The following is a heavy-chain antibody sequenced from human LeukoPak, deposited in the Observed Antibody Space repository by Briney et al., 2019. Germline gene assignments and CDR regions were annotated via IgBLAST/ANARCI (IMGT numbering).Heavy chain of an antibody. Sequence: GGSLRLSCGASGFTFSSYGMSWVRQAPGKGLEWLSAISGSGGSTYYADSVKGRFTISRDNSKNTLYLQMNSLRAEDTAVYYCAKVTCHLWGAAGNMDVWGKGTTVTISS. CDR2: ISGSGGST. CDR1: GFTFSSYG. V-gene: IGHV3-23*01. D-gene: IGHD6-13*01. CDR3: AKVTCHLWGAAGNMDV. J-gene: IGHJ6*03.